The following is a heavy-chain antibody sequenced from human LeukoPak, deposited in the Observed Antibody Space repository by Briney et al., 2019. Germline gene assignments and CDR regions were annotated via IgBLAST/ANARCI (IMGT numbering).Heavy chain of an antibody. D-gene: IGHD2-2*01. V-gene: IGHV3-9*03. Sequence: GGSLRLSCAASGFTFDDYAMPWVRQAPGKGLEWVSGISWNSGSIGYADSVKGRFTISRDNAKNSLYMQMNSLRAEDMALYYCAKGAFSVVVPASDYWGQGTLVTVSS. J-gene: IGHJ4*02. CDR1: GFTFDDYA. CDR2: ISWNSGSI. CDR3: AKGAFSVVVPASDY.